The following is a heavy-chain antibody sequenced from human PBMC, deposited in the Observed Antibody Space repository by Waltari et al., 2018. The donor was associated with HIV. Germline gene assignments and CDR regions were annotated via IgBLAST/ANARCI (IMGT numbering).Heavy chain of an antibody. CDR2: IYPGDSDT. CDR3: ARLGPTTVTTGAFDI. J-gene: IGHJ3*02. D-gene: IGHD4-17*01. V-gene: IGHV5-51*01. Sequence: EVQLLQSGAEVKKPGESLKISCKGSGYRFNRYWIGWVRQSPGKGLEWMGIIYPGDSDTRYSPSFQGQVTISADKSISTAYLQWSSLKASDTAMYYCARLGPTTVTTGAFDIWGQGTMVTVSS. CDR1: GYRFNRYW.